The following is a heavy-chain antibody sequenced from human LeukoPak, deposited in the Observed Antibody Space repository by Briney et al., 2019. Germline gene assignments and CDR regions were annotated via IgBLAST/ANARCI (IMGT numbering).Heavy chain of an antibody. J-gene: IGHJ4*02. CDR1: GYTFTSYY. V-gene: IGHV1-46*01. CDR2: INPSGGST. CDR3: ARSNYDFWSGYYPYFDY. Sequence: GASVKVSCKASGYTFTSYYMHWVRQAPGQGLEWMGIINPSGGSTSYAQKFQGRVTMTRDTSTSTVYMELSSLRSEDTAVYYCARSNYDFWSGYYPYFDYWGQGTLVTVSS. D-gene: IGHD3-3*01.